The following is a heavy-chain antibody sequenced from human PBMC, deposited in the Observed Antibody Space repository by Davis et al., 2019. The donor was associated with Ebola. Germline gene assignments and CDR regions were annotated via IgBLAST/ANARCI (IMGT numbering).Heavy chain of an antibody. Sequence: MPGGSLRLSCTVSGGSISSYYWSWIRQPPGKGLEWIGYIYYSGSTNYNPSLKSRVTISVDTSKNQFSLKLSSVTAADTAVYYCARGPVWRRWFDPWGQGTLVTVSS. D-gene: IGHD2-21*01. CDR1: GGSISSYY. CDR2: IYYSGST. J-gene: IGHJ5*02. V-gene: IGHV4-59*08. CDR3: ARGPVWRRWFDP.